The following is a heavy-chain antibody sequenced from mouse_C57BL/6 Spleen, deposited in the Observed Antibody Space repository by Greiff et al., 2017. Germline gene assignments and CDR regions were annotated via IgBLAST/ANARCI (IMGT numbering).Heavy chain of an antibody. D-gene: IGHD1-1*01. Sequence: VQLQQPGAELVRPGTSVKLSCKASGYTFTSYWMHWVKQRPGQGLEWIGVIDPSDSYTNYNQKFKGKATLTVDTSSSTAYMQLGSLTSEDSAVYYCARKFYGSSYPLDYWGQGTTLTVSS. J-gene: IGHJ2*01. CDR2: IDPSDSYT. V-gene: IGHV1-59*01. CDR1: GYTFTSYW. CDR3: ARKFYGSSYPLDY.